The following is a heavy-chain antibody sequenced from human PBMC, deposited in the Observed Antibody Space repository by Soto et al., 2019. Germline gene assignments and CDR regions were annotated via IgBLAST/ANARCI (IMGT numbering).Heavy chain of an antibody. CDR1: GGSISSSSYY. D-gene: IGHD6-19*01. CDR3: ASRGSGWYTTMHFDL. Sequence: QLQLQESGPGLVKPSETLSLTCTVSGGSISSSSYYWGWIRQPPGKGLEWIGSIYYSGSTYYNPSLKSRVTISVDTSKNQFSLKLSSVTAADTAVYYCASRGSGWYTTMHFDLWGRGTLVTVSS. V-gene: IGHV4-39*01. J-gene: IGHJ2*01. CDR2: IYYSGST.